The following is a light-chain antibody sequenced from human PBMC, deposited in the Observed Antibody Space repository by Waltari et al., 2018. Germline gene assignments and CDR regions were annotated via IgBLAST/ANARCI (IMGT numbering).Light chain of an antibody. CDR1: TSTVGSSHL. CDR3: CSYAGSSTWV. V-gene: IGLV2-23*01. J-gene: IGLJ3*02. Sequence: QSALTQPASVSGSPGQSITISCSGTTSTVGSSHLVSWYQQHPGKAPRLIIYEGSARPSGISNRFSGSTSANTASLTISGLQTEDEADYYCCSYAGSSTWVFGGGTKVTVL. CDR2: EGS.